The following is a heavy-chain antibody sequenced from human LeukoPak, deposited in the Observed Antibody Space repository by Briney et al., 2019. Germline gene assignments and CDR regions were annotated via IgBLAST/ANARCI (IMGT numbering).Heavy chain of an antibody. Sequence: GGSLRLSCAASGFTFSSYAMSWVRQAPGKGLEWGSYISGSSSTIYYADSVKGRFTISRDNVKNTLYLQMNSLRAEDTAIYYCARGSTYYDSSGQVPFDYWGQGTLVTVSS. CDR3: ARGSTYYDSSGQVPFDY. D-gene: IGHD3-22*01. J-gene: IGHJ4*02. CDR1: GFTFSSYA. CDR2: ISGSSSTI. V-gene: IGHV3-48*01.